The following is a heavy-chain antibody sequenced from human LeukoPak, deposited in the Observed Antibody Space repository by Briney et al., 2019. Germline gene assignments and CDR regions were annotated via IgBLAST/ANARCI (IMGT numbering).Heavy chain of an antibody. Sequence: PGGSLRLSCAASGFTFSSYAMSWVRQAPGKGLEWVSAISGSGGSTYYADSVKGRFTISRDNSKNTLYLQMNSLRAEDTAVYYCAKARITMIVVVITPAFDIWGQGTMVTVSS. V-gene: IGHV3-23*01. D-gene: IGHD3-22*01. J-gene: IGHJ3*02. CDR3: AKARITMIVVVITPAFDI. CDR2: ISGSGGST. CDR1: GFTFSSYA.